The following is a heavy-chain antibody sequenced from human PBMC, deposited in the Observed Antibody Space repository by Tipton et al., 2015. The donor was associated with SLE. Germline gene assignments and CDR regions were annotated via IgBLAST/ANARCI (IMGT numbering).Heavy chain of an antibody. Sequence: TLSLTCTVSGGSISSHSSFWAWIRQPPGKRPEWIGNVYHSGSTYYNPSLKRRVTILVETSKNQFSLRLLSVTAADTAVYYCARALGGRCSGGNCYSLFDPWGQGTLVTVSS. J-gene: IGHJ5*02. V-gene: IGHV4-39*07. CDR3: ARALGGRCSGGNCYSLFDP. CDR2: VYHSGST. CDR1: GGSISSHSSF. D-gene: IGHD2-15*01.